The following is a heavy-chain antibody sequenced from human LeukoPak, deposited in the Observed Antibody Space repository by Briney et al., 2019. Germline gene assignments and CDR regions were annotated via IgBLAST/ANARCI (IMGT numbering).Heavy chain of an antibody. D-gene: IGHD6-19*01. CDR1: GFTFSDAW. Sequence: PGGSLRLSCAASGFTFSDAWMSWVRQAPGKGLEWVGRVKTKTYGGTTDYSAPVKGRFTISRDDSKNTLYLQMNSLKTEDTALYFCTTDRGSGWYWGQGTLATVSS. CDR3: TTDRGSGWY. J-gene: IGHJ4*02. V-gene: IGHV3-15*01. CDR2: VKTKTYGGTT.